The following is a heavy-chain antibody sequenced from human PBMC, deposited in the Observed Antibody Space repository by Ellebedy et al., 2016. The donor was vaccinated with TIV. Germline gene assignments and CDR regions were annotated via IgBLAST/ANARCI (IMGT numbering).Heavy chain of an antibody. Sequence: GGSLRLXXAASGFTFSSYGMHWVRQAPGKGLEWVAVIWYDGSNKYYADSVKGRFTISRDNSKNTLYLQMNSLRAEDTAVYYCARDELWWFPGGGMDVWGKGTTVTVSS. J-gene: IGHJ6*03. V-gene: IGHV3-33*01. CDR1: GFTFSSYG. D-gene: IGHD2-21*01. CDR2: IWYDGSNK. CDR3: ARDELWWFPGGGMDV.